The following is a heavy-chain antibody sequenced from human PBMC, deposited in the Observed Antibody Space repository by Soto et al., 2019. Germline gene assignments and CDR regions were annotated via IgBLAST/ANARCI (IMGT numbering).Heavy chain of an antibody. Sequence: QITLKESGPTLVKPTQTLTLTCTFSGLSLSTTGVGVGWIRQPPGKALEWLALIYWDDDKRYSPSLKSRLTIPKDTPKNQVVLTMTNLDPVDTATYYCVQSRCGGDCLQSYSSHSYYGLDVWGQGTTVTVSS. J-gene: IGHJ6*02. D-gene: IGHD2-21*02. CDR3: VQSRCGGDCLQSYSSHSYYGLDV. CDR2: IYWDDDK. CDR1: GLSLSTTGVG. V-gene: IGHV2-5*02.